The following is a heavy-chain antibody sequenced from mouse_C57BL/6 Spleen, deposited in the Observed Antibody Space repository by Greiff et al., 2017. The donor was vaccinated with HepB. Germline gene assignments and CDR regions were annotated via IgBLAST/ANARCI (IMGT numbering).Heavy chain of an antibody. D-gene: IGHD1-1*01. CDR2: INPSSGYT. CDR3: AKITTVVAGDY. V-gene: IGHV1-7*01. CDR1: GYTFTSYW. J-gene: IGHJ2*01. Sequence: QVQLQQSGAELAKPGASVKLSCKASGYTFTSYWMHWVKQRPGQGLEWIGYINPSSGYTKYNQKFKDKATLTADKSSSTAYLQLSSLTYEDSAVYYCAKITTVVAGDYWGQGTTLTVSS.